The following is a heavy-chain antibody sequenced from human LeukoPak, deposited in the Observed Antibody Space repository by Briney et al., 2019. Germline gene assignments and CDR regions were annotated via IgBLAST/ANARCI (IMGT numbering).Heavy chain of an antibody. Sequence: SVKVSCKASGGTFSSYAISWVRQAPGHGLEWMGGIIPIFGTANYAQKFQGRVTITADKSTSTAYMELSSLRSEDTAVYYCARGRSRCSSTSCYSAHDYWGQGTLVTVSS. D-gene: IGHD2-2*01. V-gene: IGHV1-69*06. CDR3: ARGRSRCSSTSCYSAHDY. CDR2: IIPIFGTA. J-gene: IGHJ4*02. CDR1: GGTFSSYA.